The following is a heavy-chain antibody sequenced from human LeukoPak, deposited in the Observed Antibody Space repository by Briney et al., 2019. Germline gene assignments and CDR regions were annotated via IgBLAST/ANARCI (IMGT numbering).Heavy chain of an antibody. J-gene: IGHJ5*02. D-gene: IGHD2-15*01. CDR2: IYYSGST. CDR3: ARAYCSGGSCYRHNWFDP. Sequence: PSETLSLTCTVSGGSISSGGYYWSWIRQHPGKGLEWIGYIYYSGSTYYNPSLKSRVTISVDTSKNQFSLKLSSVTAADTAVYYCARAYCSGGSCYRHNWFDPWGQGTLVTVSS. CDR1: GGSISSGGYY. V-gene: IGHV4-31*03.